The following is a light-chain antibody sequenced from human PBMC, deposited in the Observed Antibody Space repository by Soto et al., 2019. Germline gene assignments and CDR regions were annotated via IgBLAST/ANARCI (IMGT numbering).Light chain of an antibody. CDR3: QQYNNWPLYT. V-gene: IGKV3-15*01. CDR2: GTS. J-gene: IGKJ2*01. CDR1: QTINTN. Sequence: EMVMTQSPATLSVSPGERATLSCRASQTINTNFAWYQQKPGQGPRLLIYGTSTRASGIPARFSGSGSGTEFTLTISSLQSEDSALYYCQQYNNWPLYTFGQGTKLEIK.